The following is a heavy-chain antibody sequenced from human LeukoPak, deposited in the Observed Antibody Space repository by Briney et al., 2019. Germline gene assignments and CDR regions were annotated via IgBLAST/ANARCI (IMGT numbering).Heavy chain of an antibody. D-gene: IGHD3-16*01. CDR1: GDSITNYY. J-gene: IGHJ6*02. CDR3: ARDFMTYYGMDV. V-gene: IGHV4-59*01. CDR2: IYYSGST. Sequence: KPSETLSLTCTVSGDSITNYYWSWIRQPPGKGLEWIGYIYYSGSTKYNPSLRSRVTISVDTPKNQFSLKLSSVTAEDTAVYYCARDFMTYYGMDVWGQGTTVTVSS.